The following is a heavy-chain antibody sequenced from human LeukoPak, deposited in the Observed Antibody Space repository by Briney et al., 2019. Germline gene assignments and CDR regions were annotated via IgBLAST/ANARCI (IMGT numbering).Heavy chain of an antibody. V-gene: IGHV4-34*01. Sequence: SETLSLTCAVYGGSFSGYYWSWIRQPPGKGLEWIGEINHSGSTNYNPSLKSRVTISVDTSKNQFSLKLSSVTAADTAVYYCARGLRGSYPFDYWGQGTLVTVSS. D-gene: IGHD1-26*01. J-gene: IGHJ4*02. CDR2: INHSGST. CDR1: GGSFSGYY. CDR3: ARGLRGSYPFDY.